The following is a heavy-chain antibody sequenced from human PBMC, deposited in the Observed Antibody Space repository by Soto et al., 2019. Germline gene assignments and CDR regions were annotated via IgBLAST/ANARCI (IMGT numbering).Heavy chain of an antibody. Sequence: LLLDSGGGLVQPGGSLRLSCVASGFTFSTYAMSWVRQAPGKGLEWVSGITGSGTGINNADSVKGRFTISRDNSKNTVYLQMSSLRGEDTAVYYCAKTHYGGATVWGQGTLVTVSS. CDR1: GFTFSTYA. V-gene: IGHV3-23*01. D-gene: IGHD4-17*01. CDR2: ITGSGTGI. J-gene: IGHJ4*02. CDR3: AKTHYGGATV.